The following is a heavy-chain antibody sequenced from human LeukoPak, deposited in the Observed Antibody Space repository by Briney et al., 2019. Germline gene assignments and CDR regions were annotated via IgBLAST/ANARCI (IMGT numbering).Heavy chain of an antibody. Sequence: GRSLRLSFSASGFTFDDYAMHWVRQAPGKGLEWVSGISWNSGSLGYADSVKGRFTISRDNAKNSLYLQMNSLRAEDTALYYCAKELSGSYSFDYWGQGPLVTVSS. J-gene: IGHJ4*02. CDR2: ISWNSGSL. V-gene: IGHV3-9*01. D-gene: IGHD1-26*01. CDR1: GFTFDDYA. CDR3: AKELSGSYSFDY.